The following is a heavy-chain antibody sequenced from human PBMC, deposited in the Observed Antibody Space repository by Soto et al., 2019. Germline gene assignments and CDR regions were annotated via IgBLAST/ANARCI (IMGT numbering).Heavy chain of an antibody. J-gene: IGHJ3*02. Sequence: EVQLVESGGGLVQPGRSLRLSCAASGFTFDDYAMHWVRQAPGKGLEWVSGISWNSGSIGYADSVKGRFTISRDNAKNSLYMQMNSLRAEDTALYYCAKDMGPSLYCSGGSCYSKAFDIWCQGTMVTVSS. CDR2: ISWNSGSI. CDR3: AKDMGPSLYCSGGSCYSKAFDI. CDR1: GFTFDDYA. D-gene: IGHD2-15*01. V-gene: IGHV3-9*01.